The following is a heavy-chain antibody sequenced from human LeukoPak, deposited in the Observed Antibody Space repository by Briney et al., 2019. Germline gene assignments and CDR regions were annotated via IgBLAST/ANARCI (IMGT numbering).Heavy chain of an antibody. D-gene: IGHD4-23*01. CDR2: INPNSGGT. CDR3: AKTRYGGNPLGAFDI. CDR1: GYTFTGYF. Sequence: ASVKVSCKASGYTFTGYFMHWVRQAPGQGLEWMGWINPNSGGTNSAQNFKGRVTMTRDTSISTAYMELSGLKSDDTAVYYVAKTRYGGNPLGAFDIWGKGTMVTVSS. J-gene: IGHJ3*02. V-gene: IGHV1-2*02.